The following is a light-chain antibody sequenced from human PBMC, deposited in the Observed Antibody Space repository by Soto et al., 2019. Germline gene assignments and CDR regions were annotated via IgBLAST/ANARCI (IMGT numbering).Light chain of an antibody. V-gene: IGKV1-39*01. CDR2: GVS. Sequence: DIQMTRSPSSLSASVGDIFTITCRASQSLSRNVNWYQKKPGKAPKVLIYGVSSLQSGVPSRLSGSGYGTEFNLTISSLKNEDFETYLCQQSHNNPRTFGHGTQVDI. J-gene: IGKJ1*01. CDR3: QQSHNNPRT. CDR1: QSLSRN.